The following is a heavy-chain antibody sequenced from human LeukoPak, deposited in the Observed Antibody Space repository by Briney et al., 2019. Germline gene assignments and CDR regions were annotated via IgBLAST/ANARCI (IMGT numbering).Heavy chain of an antibody. J-gene: IGHJ4*02. CDR1: GASISSYY. V-gene: IGHV4-4*07. CDR3: ARARGGRGSYGHFDY. Sequence: PSETLSLTCTVSGASISSYYWTWIRQPAGEGLEWIGRIYTSGSTNYNPSLKSRVTMSVDTSKNQFSLKLSSVTAADTAVYYCARARGGRGSYGHFDYWGQGTLVTVSS. D-gene: IGHD1-26*01. CDR2: IYTSGST.